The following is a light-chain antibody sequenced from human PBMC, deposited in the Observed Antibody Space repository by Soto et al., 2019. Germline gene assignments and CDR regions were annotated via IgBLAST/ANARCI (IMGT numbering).Light chain of an antibody. Sequence: VKQSPATLSVSPGERATLSCRASQSVSSNLAWYQQKPGQAPRLLIYGASSRATGIPDRFSGSGSGTDFTLTISRLEPEDFAVYYCQQYGSPTWTFGQGTKVDIK. CDR2: GAS. J-gene: IGKJ1*01. CDR1: QSVSSN. CDR3: QQYGSPTWT. V-gene: IGKV3-20*01.